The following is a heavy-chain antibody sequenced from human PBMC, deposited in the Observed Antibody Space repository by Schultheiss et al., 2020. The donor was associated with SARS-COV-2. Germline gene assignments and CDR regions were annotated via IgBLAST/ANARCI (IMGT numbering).Heavy chain of an antibody. Sequence: GESLKISCAASGFTLSSYSMNWVRQAPGKGLEWVSYISSSSSTIYYADSVKGRFTISRDNAKNSLYLQMNSLRAEDTAVYYCARDEYQLPDDAFDIWGQGTMVTVSS. V-gene: IGHV3-48*01. CDR2: ISSSSSTI. CDR1: GFTLSSYS. CDR3: ARDEYQLPDDAFDI. D-gene: IGHD2-2*01. J-gene: IGHJ3*02.